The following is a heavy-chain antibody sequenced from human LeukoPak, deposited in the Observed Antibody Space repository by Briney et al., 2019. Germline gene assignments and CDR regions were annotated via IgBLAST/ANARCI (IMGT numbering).Heavy chain of an antibody. D-gene: IGHD2-2*01. CDR2: IYYSGST. CDR1: GGSISSSSYY. J-gene: IGHJ4*02. V-gene: IGHV4-39*01. CDR3: ARFPVVPAYFDY. Sequence: SETLSLTCTVSGGSISSSSYYWGWIRQPPGKGLEWIGSIYYSGSTYYNPSLKSRVTISVDTSKNQFSLKLSSVTAADTAVYYCARFPVVPAYFDYWGQGTLVTVSS.